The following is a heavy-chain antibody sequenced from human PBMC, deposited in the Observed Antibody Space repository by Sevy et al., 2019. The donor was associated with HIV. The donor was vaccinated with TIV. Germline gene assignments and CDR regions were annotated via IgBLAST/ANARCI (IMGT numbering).Heavy chain of an antibody. CDR2: ISYDGSNK. CDR3: AKDQGEMRGYNMDV. CDR1: GFTFSSYG. J-gene: IGHJ6*02. Sequence: GGSLRLSCAASGFTFSSYGMHWVHQAPGKGLEWVAVISYDGSNKYYADSVKGRFTISRDNSKNTLYLQMNSLRGEDTAVYYCAKDQGEMRGYNMDVWGQGTTVTVSS. D-gene: IGHD3-16*01. V-gene: IGHV3-30*18.